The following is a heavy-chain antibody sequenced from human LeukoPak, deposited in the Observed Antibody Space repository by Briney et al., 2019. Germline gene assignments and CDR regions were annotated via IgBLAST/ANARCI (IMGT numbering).Heavy chain of an antibody. CDR1: GFTFSSYA. D-gene: IGHD2-2*03. CDR3: ARDFGWISCLDY. CDR2: ISYDGSNK. J-gene: IGHJ4*02. V-gene: IGHV3-30-3*01. Sequence: PGGSLRLSCAASGFTFSSYAMQCGRQAPGEGLEWVVVISYDGSNKYYADSVKGRFTISRDNSKNTLFLQMNSRRGEDTAVYYCARDFGWISCLDYWGQGALVTVSS.